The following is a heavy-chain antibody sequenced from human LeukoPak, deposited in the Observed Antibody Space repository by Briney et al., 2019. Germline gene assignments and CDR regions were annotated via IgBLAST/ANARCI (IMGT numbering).Heavy chain of an antibody. V-gene: IGHV3-9*01. CDR2: ISWNSGSI. D-gene: IGHD1-1*01. CDR3: AKHNIDY. J-gene: IGHJ4*02. CDR1: GFTFDDYA. Sequence: GGSPRLSCAASGFTFDDYAMHWARQAPGKGLEWVSGISWNSGSIGYADSVKGRFTISRDNSKNTLYLQMNSLRAEDTAVYYCAKHNIDYWGQGTLVTVSS.